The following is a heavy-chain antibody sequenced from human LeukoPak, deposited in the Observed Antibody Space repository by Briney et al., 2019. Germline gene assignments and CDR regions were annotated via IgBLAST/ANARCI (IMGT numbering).Heavy chain of an antibody. CDR3: ARDLSSAPNWELDY. CDR1: GYTFSGYF. CDR2: INADSGGP. V-gene: IGHV1-2*06. Sequence: GASVKVLCKASGYTFSGYFIHWVRQAAGQRLEWMGRINADSGGPEYPPNFQGRVTMTRDTSTRTASMELSRLTSDDTAVYYCARDLSSAPNWELDYWGQGTLVTVSS. J-gene: IGHJ4*02. D-gene: IGHD1-26*01.